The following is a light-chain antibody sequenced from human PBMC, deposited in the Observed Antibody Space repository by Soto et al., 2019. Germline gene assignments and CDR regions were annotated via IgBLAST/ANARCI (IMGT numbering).Light chain of an antibody. V-gene: IGKV1-5*01. CDR2: DAS. CDR3: QQTDSIPPT. CDR1: QTISSW. J-gene: IGKJ1*01. Sequence: DIQMTQSPSTLSGSVGDRVTITCRASQTISSWLAWYQQKPGKAPKLLIYDASSLESGVPSRFSGSGSGTDFTLTISSLQPEDFATYSCQQTDSIPPTFGQGTKVDIK.